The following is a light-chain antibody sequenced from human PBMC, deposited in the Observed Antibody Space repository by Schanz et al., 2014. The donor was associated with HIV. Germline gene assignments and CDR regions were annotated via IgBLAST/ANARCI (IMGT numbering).Light chain of an antibody. V-gene: IGKV3-20*01. Sequence: EIVLTQSPGTLSLSPGERATLSCRASQSVSSSSLAWYQQKPGQAPRLLIYGASTRATGIPARFSGSGTGTEFTLTISRLEPEDFAVYYCQQYGDSPPVTFGGGTNVEIK. CDR1: QSVSSSS. J-gene: IGKJ4*01. CDR2: GAS. CDR3: QQYGDSPPVT.